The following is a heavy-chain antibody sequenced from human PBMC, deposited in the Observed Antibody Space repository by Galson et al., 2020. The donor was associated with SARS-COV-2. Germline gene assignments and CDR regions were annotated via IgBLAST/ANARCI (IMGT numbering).Heavy chain of an antibody. Sequence: SETLSLTCTVSGGSISSDTHYWSWIRQPAGKGLEWIGRIHSIGSTDYNPSLNNRITISIDTSKNQFFLMLRSVTAADTAVYYCARTGTVAARRAWLDPWGQGTLVTVSS. J-gene: IGHJ5*02. CDR3: ARTGTVAARRAWLDP. V-gene: IGHV4-61*02. CDR1: GGSISSDTHY. CDR2: IHSIGST. D-gene: IGHD6-6*01.